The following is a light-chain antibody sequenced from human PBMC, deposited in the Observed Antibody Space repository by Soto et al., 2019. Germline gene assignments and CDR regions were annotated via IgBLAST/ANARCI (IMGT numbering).Light chain of an antibody. CDR1: QTLSSRF. CDR3: QQHHWSPYP. CDR2: GAS. Sequence: EIVLTQSPVTLSLSPGERATLSCRANQTLSSRFLAWYQQKPGRAPRLLIYGASNRATGIPDRFSGSGSGTDFTLTISGLEPEDFAVYFCQQHHWSPYPFGQGTKLEIK. J-gene: IGKJ2*01. V-gene: IGKV3-20*01.